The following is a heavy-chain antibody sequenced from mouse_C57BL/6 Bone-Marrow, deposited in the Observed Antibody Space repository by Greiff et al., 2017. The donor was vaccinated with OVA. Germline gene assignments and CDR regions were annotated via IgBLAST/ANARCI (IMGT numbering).Heavy chain of an antibody. Sequence: DVMLVESGGGLVQPGGSLKLSCAASGFTFSDYYMHWVRQTPEKRLVWVAYISNGGGSTYYPDTVKGRFTISRDNAKNTMYLQMSRLKSEDTAMYYWARHYSNYLYAMNYWGQGTSVTVSS. CDR3: ARHYSNYLYAMNY. CDR1: GFTFSDYY. CDR2: ISNGGGST. V-gene: IGHV5-12*01. J-gene: IGHJ4*01. D-gene: IGHD2-5*01.